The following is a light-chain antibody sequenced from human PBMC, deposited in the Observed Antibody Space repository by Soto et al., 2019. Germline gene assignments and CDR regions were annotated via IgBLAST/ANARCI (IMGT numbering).Light chain of an antibody. CDR3: QQSYGNPG. Sequence: DIQMTQSPSSLSASVGDRVTITCRASQNIATFLNWYHHKPGKAPKLLIYATSHLQSGVPSRFSGSGSGTDFTLTITSLQPEDFGTYYCQQSYGNPGFAPGTKVDIK. CDR2: ATS. CDR1: QNIATF. V-gene: IGKV1-39*01. J-gene: IGKJ3*01.